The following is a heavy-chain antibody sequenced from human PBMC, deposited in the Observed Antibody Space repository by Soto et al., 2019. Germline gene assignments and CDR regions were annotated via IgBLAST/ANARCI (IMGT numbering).Heavy chain of an antibody. CDR1: GFSFSSYG. CDR3: AKDPRGFCSGGSCYSYYFDY. D-gene: IGHD2-15*01. Sequence: GGSLRLSCAASGFSFSSYGMHWVRQAPGKGLEWVAVISYDGSNKYYADSGKGRFTISRDNSNNMLYLQMNSLRAEDTALYYCAKDPRGFCSGGSCYSYYFDYWGQGTLVTVSS. CDR2: ISYDGSNK. V-gene: IGHV3-30*18. J-gene: IGHJ4*02.